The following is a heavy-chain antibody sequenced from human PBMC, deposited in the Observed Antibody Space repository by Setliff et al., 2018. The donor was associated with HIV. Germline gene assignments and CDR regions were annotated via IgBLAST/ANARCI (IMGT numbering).Heavy chain of an antibody. D-gene: IGHD5-12*01. V-gene: IGHV1-69*13. CDR3: ARDQATGYEKVWFSWIDP. CDR2: IIPIFNTA. CDR1: GGTFSSYA. Sequence: ASVKVSCKASGGTFSSYAINWVRQAPGQGLEWMGGIIPIFNTANYAQKFQGRVTITADGSTSTAYMELSSLRFEDTATYYCARDQATGYEKVWFSWIDPWGQGTLVTVSS. J-gene: IGHJ5*02.